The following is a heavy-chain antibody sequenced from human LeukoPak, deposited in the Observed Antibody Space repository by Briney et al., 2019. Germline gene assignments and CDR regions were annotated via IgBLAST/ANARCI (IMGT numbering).Heavy chain of an antibody. CDR2: INHSGSH. CDR1: GGSFSGYY. D-gene: IGHD3-10*01. J-gene: IGHJ4*02. Sequence: SETLSLTCAVYGGSFSGYYWSWIRQPPGKGLVWIGEINHSGSHIYSPSLKSRVTISVDTSKNQFSLKLSSVTAADTAVYYCARAPSMVRGVPTDYWGQGALVTVSS. V-gene: IGHV4-34*01. CDR3: ARAPSMVRGVPTDY.